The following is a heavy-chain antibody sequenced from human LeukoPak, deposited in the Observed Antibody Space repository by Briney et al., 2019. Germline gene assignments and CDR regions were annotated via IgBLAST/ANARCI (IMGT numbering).Heavy chain of an antibody. CDR3: ARDSSLGYYYYMDV. D-gene: IGHD3-16*01. Sequence: GGSLRLSCAASGFTVSSNYMSWVRQAPGKGLEGVSVIYSGGSTYYADSVKGRFTISRDNSKNTLYLQMNSLRAEDTAVYYCARDSSLGYYYYMDVWGKGTTVTVSS. V-gene: IGHV3-66*02. CDR2: IYSGGST. J-gene: IGHJ6*03. CDR1: GFTVSSNY.